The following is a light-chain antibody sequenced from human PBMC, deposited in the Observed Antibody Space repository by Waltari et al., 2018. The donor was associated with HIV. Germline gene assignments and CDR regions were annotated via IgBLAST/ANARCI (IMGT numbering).Light chain of an antibody. CDR2: WAS. J-gene: IGKJ4*01. CDR3: QQYYSTPLT. Sequence: DIVMTQSPDSLVVSLGERATINCNSSQSVLYSSNNKNYLAWYQPKPGQPPKLLIYWASTRESGVPDRFSGSGSGTDFTLTISSLQAEDVAVYYCQQYYSTPLTFGGGTKVEIK. CDR1: QSVLYSSNNKNY. V-gene: IGKV4-1*01.